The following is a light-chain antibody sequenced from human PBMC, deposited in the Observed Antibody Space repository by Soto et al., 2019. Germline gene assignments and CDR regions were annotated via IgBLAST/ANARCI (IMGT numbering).Light chain of an antibody. V-gene: IGKV1-5*01. CDR3: QHYNSYPLT. CDR2: HAS. CDR1: QTINNW. J-gene: IGKJ1*01. Sequence: DIQMTQSPSTLSASIGDRVTITCRASQTINNWLAWYQQKPGKAPNLLIYHASNLETGVPSRSSGSAFGTEFTRTIGSLQPYDFATYCCQHYNSYPLTCGQATKVEIK.